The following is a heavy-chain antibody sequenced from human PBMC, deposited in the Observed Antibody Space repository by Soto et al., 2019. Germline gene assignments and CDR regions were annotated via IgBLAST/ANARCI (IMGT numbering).Heavy chain of an antibody. CDR2: ISGGASSI. Sequence: QVQLVESGGGVVKPGGSLRLSCAASGFTFSDHFMSWIRQAPGKGLEWISYISGGASSIYYADSVKGRFTISRDNAKNSLYLQTNCLRAEDTAVYYCARWRSYGGTRSFDFCGQGTLVIVSS. CDR3: ARWRSYGGTRSFDF. J-gene: IGHJ4*02. V-gene: IGHV3-11*01. D-gene: IGHD3-16*01. CDR1: GFTFSDHF.